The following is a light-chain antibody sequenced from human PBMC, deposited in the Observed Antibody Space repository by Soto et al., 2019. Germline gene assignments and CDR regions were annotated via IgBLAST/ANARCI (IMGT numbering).Light chain of an antibody. CDR1: QSISSY. V-gene: IGKV1-39*01. CDR3: QRSYSTPYT. Sequence: DIQMTQSRAYLSASVGDRVTITCRASQSISSYLNWYQQKPGKAPNLLIYAASSLQSGVPSRFSGSGSGTDLTLTISSLQPEDFATYYCQRSYSTPYTFGQGTKLEIK. CDR2: AAS. J-gene: IGKJ2*01.